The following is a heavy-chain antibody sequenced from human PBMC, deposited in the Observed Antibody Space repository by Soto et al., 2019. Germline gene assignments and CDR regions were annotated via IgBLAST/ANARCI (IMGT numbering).Heavy chain of an antibody. CDR3: ARGGDAIFGVAPSAP. V-gene: IGHV4-30-2*01. D-gene: IGHD3-3*01. CDR2: IYHSGST. Sequence: SETLSLTCAVSGGSISIGGYSWSWIRQPPGKGLEWIGYIYHSGSTYYNPSLKSRVTISVDRSKNQFSLKLSSVTAVDTAVYYCARGGDAIFGVAPSAPWGQGTPVTVSS. CDR1: GGSISIGGYS. J-gene: IGHJ5*02.